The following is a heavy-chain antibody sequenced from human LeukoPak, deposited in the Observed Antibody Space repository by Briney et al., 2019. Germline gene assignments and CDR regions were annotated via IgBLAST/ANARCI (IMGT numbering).Heavy chain of an antibody. D-gene: IGHD3-10*01. CDR1: GGSISSYY. J-gene: IGHJ4*02. Sequence: PSETLSLTCTVSGGSISSYYWSWIRQPPGKGLEWIGYIYYSGSTNYNPSLKSRVTISVDTSKNQFSLKLSSVTAADTAVYYCAREARLLWFGEFAGDFDYWGQGTLVTVSS. CDR2: IYYSGST. CDR3: AREARLLWFGEFAGDFDY. V-gene: IGHV4-59*01.